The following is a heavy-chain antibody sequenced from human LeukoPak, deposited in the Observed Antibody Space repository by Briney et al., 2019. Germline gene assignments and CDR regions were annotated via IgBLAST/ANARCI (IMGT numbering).Heavy chain of an antibody. Sequence: TSETLSLTCTVSGGSISSGSYYWSWIRQPAGKGLEWIGRIYTSGSTNYNPSLKRRVTISVDTSKNQFSLKLSSVTAADTAVYYCARANLRFLEWLLYESWFDPWGQGTLVTVSS. J-gene: IGHJ5*02. D-gene: IGHD3-3*01. V-gene: IGHV4-61*02. CDR1: GGSISSGSYY. CDR3: ARANLRFLEWLLYESWFDP. CDR2: IYTSGST.